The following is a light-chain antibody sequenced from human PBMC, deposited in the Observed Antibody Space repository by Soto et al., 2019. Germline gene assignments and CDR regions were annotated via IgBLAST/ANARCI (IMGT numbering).Light chain of an antibody. J-gene: IGLJ3*02. V-gene: IGLV2-14*01. CDR2: DVS. CDR1: SGDVGAYNY. CDR3: SSYTSDNTLV. Sequence: QSVLTQPASVSGSPGQSITISCTGTSGDVGAYNYVSWYQQHPGKAPRLMIYDVSNRPSGVSDRFSGAKSGNTAFLTISGLQAEDEADYYCSSYTSDNTLVFGGGTQLTVL.